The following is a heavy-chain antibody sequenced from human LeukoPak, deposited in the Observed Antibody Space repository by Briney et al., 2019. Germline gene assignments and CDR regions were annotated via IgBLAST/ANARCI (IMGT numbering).Heavy chain of an antibody. Sequence: ASVKVSCKASGYTFTSYYMHWVRQAPGQGLEWMGMINPSAGSTSYAQKFQGRVTMTRDKSTGTVSMELSSLRSEYTAVYYCARGYSCSPNWFDPWGQGTLVTVSS. J-gene: IGHJ5*02. CDR3: ARGYSCSPNWFDP. CDR1: GYTFTSYY. V-gene: IGHV1-46*01. D-gene: IGHD6-6*01. CDR2: INPSAGST.